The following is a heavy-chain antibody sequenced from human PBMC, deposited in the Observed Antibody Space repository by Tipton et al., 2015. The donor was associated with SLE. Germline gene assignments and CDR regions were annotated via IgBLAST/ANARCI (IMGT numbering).Heavy chain of an antibody. CDR2: ISSSSSYI. D-gene: IGHD1-1*01. Sequence: QLVQSGGGLVKPGGSLRLSCAASGFTFSSYSMNWVRQAPGKGLEWVSSISSSSSYIYYADSVKGRFTISRDNAKNSLYLQMNSLRAEDTAVYYCARDNDVARAFDIWGQGTMVTVSS. J-gene: IGHJ3*02. V-gene: IGHV3-21*01. CDR3: ARDNDVARAFDI. CDR1: GFTFSSYS.